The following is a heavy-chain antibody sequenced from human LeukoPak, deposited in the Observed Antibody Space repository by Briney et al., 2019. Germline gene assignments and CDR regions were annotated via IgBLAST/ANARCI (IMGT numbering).Heavy chain of an antibody. D-gene: IGHD3-3*01. CDR2: ISAYNGNT. CDR1: GYTFTSYG. CDR3: ARGYDPPPYYYYYGMGV. J-gene: IGHJ6*02. V-gene: IGHV1-18*01. Sequence: ASVKVSCKASGYTFTSYGISWVRQAPGQGLEWMGWISAYNGNTNYAQKLQGRVTMTTDTSTSTAYMELRSLRSDDTAVYYCARGYDPPPYYYYYGMGVWGQGTTVTVSS.